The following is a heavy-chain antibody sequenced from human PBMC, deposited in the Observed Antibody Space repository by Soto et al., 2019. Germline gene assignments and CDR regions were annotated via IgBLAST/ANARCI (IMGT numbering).Heavy chain of an antibody. D-gene: IGHD3-3*01. V-gene: IGHV4-30-4*01. CDR3: AREEVYDFWSGYFGGGMDV. CDR1: GGSISSGDYY. J-gene: IGHJ6*02. CDR2: IYYSGST. Sequence: SETLSFTFTVSGGSISSGDYYWSWIRQPPGKGLEWIGYIYYSGSTYYNPSLKSRVTISVDTSKNQFSLKLSSVTAADTAVYYCAREEVYDFWSGYFGGGMDVWGQGTTVT.